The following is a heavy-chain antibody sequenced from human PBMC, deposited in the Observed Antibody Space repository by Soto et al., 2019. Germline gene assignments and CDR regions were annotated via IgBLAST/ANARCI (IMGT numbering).Heavy chain of an antibody. V-gene: IGHV1-18*01. CDR2: ISAYNGNT. D-gene: IGHD3-3*01. CDR1: GYTFTSYG. J-gene: IGHJ4*02. CDR3: ARDSPNPQKYYGFWSGPEPSLDY. Sequence: ASVKVSCKASGYTFTSYGISWVRQAPGQGLEWMGWISAYNGNTNYAQKLQGRVTMTTDTSTSTAYMELRSLRSDDTAVYYCARDSPNPQKYYGFWSGPEPSLDYWGQGTLVTVSS.